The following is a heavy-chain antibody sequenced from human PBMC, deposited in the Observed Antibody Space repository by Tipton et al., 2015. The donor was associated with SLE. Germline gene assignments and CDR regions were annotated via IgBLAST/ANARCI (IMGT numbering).Heavy chain of an antibody. CDR1: GGSFSGYN. CDR2: INHTGST. Sequence: TLSLTCAVYGGSFSGYNWSWIRQPPGKGLQWIGEINHTGSTNYNPSLKSRVTISVDTSKNQFSLKLSSATAADTAVYYCALKRGWFGELLHYWGQGTLVTVSS. D-gene: IGHD3-10*01. J-gene: IGHJ4*02. CDR3: ALKRGWFGELLHY. V-gene: IGHV4-34*01.